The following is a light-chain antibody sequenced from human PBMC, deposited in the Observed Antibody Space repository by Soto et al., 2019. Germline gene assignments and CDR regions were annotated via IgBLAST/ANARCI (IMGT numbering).Light chain of an antibody. Sequence: MLQAPATGPMSPRHRVTLSCRGSQSVTSSWAWYQQKPGEAPRLLIYGASTRSTGGPARLSGSLSGTESFLTISSLQYEDCAVYYCQQYNNWFPITFGQGTRLEIK. CDR3: QQYNNWFPIT. CDR1: QSVTSS. CDR2: GAS. J-gene: IGKJ5*01. V-gene: IGKV3-15*01.